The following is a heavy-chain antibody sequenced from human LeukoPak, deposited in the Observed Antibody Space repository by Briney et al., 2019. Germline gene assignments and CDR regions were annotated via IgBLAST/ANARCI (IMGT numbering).Heavy chain of an antibody. CDR1: GYTFSSHG. J-gene: IGHJ4*02. CDR3: ARDRAEMATILFDY. CDR2: IWYDGGKR. V-gene: IGHV3-33*01. D-gene: IGHD5-24*01. Sequence: GGSLRLSCAASGYTFSSHGLHWVRQAPGKGLEWVAVIWYDGGKRYYADSVKGRFTVSKDNSKNTLYLQMNSLRVEDTAVYYCARDRAEMATILFDYWGQGTLVTVSS.